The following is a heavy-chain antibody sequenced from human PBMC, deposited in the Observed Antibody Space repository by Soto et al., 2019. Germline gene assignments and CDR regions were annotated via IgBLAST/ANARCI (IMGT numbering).Heavy chain of an antibody. Sequence: SETLSLTRTVSGGSISSSSYYWGWIRQPPGKGLEWIGSIYYSGSTYYNPSLKSRVTISVDTSKNQFSLKLSSVTAADTAVYYCARLDLDWFDPWGQGTLVTVSS. CDR3: ARLDLDWFDP. J-gene: IGHJ5*02. CDR2: IYYSGST. V-gene: IGHV4-39*01. CDR1: GGSISSSSYY.